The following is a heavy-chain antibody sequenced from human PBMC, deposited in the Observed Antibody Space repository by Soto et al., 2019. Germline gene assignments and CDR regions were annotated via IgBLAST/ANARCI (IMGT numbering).Heavy chain of an antibody. D-gene: IGHD2-2*01. J-gene: IGHJ6*02. CDR2: ISWNSGSI. Sequence: GGSLRLSCAASGFTFDDYAMHWVRQAPGKGLEWVSGISWNSGSIGYADSVKGRFTISRDNAKNSLYLQMNSLRAEDTALYSCAKDNSPPRYCSSTSCYYYYYYGMDVWGQGTTVTVSS. V-gene: IGHV3-9*01. CDR3: AKDNSPPRYCSSTSCYYYYYYGMDV. CDR1: GFTFDDYA.